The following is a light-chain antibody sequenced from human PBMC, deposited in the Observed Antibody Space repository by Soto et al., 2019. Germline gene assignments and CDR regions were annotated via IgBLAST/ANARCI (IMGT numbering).Light chain of an antibody. CDR2: GAS. CDR1: QKISNKY. Sequence: IVLTQSPAILSLSPGERATLSCRASQKISNKYLAWYQQKPDQAPRLLIFGASTRASGIPDRISGRGSGTDFTLTISRLEPEEFALYDCQQYDLGFTFGPGTKVDIK. J-gene: IGKJ3*01. V-gene: IGKV3-20*01. CDR3: QQYDLGFT.